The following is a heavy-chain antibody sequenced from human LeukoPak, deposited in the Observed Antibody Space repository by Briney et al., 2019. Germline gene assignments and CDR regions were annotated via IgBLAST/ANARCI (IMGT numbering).Heavy chain of an antibody. CDR3: ASSGSYLASFDY. Sequence: PGRSLRLSCAASGFTFSSYGMHWVRQAPGKGLEWVSGISWNSGSIGYADSVKGRFTISRDNAKNSLYLQMNSLRAEDTALYYCASSGSYLASFDYWGQGTLVTVSS. J-gene: IGHJ4*02. V-gene: IGHV3-9*01. D-gene: IGHD1-26*01. CDR1: GFTFSSYG. CDR2: ISWNSGSI.